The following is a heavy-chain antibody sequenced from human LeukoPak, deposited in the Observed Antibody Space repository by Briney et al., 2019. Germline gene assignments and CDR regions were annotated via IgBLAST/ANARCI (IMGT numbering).Heavy chain of an antibody. CDR2: INHSGST. CDR3: ARVMFGLNDY. Sequence: SETLSLTCPVSGGSISSRSYYWGWIRQPPGKGLEWIGEINHSGSTNYNPSLKSRVTISVDTSKNQFSLKLSSVTAADTAVYYCARVMFGLNDYRGQGTLVTVSS. CDR1: GGSISSRSYY. V-gene: IGHV4-39*07. J-gene: IGHJ4*02. D-gene: IGHD3/OR15-3a*01.